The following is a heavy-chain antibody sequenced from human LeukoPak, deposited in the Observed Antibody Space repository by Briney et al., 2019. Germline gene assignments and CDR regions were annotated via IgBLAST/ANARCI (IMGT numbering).Heavy chain of an antibody. D-gene: IGHD3-3*01. V-gene: IGHV1-2*02. J-gene: IGHJ6*02. Sequence: ASVTVSCKASGYTFTGYYMHWVRQAPGQGLEWMGWINPNSGGTNYAQKFQGRVTMTRDTSISTAYMELSRLRSDDTAVYYCARSARYYDFWSGYSDYYYYGMDVWGQGTTVTVSS. CDR1: GYTFTGYY. CDR2: INPNSGGT. CDR3: ARSARYYDFWSGYSDYYYYGMDV.